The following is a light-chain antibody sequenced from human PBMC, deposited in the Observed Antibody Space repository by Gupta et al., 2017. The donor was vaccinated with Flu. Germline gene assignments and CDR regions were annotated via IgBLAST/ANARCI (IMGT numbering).Light chain of an antibody. V-gene: IGKV1-5*03. Sequence: DIRMTQSPSTLSASIGDTVTISCRASQSIDGWLAWYQQKPGKAPKLLIYKASSLENGVPSRFSGSGSGTKFTLTITSLQSDDSATYFCQQYFSYRSFGQGTKVEIK. J-gene: IGKJ1*01. CDR1: QSIDGW. CDR2: KAS. CDR3: QQYFSYRS.